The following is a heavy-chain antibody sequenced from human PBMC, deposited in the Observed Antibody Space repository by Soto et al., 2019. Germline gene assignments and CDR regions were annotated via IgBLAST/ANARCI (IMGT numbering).Heavy chain of an antibody. D-gene: IGHD1-26*01. V-gene: IGHV3-23*01. CDR3: AKDAGDSTYYFDY. Sequence: EVQLLESGGGLVQPGGSLRLSCAASGFTFSSYAMTWVRQAPGKGLEWVSAISGSGGSTYYADSVKGRFTISRDNSKNALYLQMNSLRAEDTAVYYCAKDAGDSTYYFDYWGQGTLVTVSS. J-gene: IGHJ4*02. CDR1: GFTFSSYA. CDR2: ISGSGGST.